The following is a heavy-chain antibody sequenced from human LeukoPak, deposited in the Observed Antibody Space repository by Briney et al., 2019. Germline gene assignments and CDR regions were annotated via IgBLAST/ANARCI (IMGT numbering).Heavy chain of an antibody. J-gene: IGHJ3*02. V-gene: IGHV3-66*02. Sequence: GGSLRLSCAASGFTFSSSWMSWVRQAPGKGLEWVSVIYSGGSTYYADSVKGRFTISRDNSKNTLYLQMNSLRAEDTAVYYCARGQTPGDDAFDIWGQGTMVTVSS. CDR1: GFTFSSSW. D-gene: IGHD7-27*01. CDR2: IYSGGST. CDR3: ARGQTPGDDAFDI.